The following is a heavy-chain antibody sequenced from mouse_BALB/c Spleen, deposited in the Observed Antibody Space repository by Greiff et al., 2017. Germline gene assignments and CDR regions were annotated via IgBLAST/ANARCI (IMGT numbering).Heavy chain of an antibody. CDR2: IDPENGDT. Sequence: VHVKQSGAELVRSGASVKLSCTASGFNIKDYYMHWVKQRPEQGLEWIGWIDPENGDTEYAPKFQGKATMTADTSSNTAYLQLSSLTSEDTAVYYCIIIGNYYGSSFDYWGQGTTLTVSS. CDR1: GFNIKDYY. J-gene: IGHJ2*01. V-gene: IGHV14-4*02. D-gene: IGHD1-1*01. CDR3: IIIGNYYGSSFDY.